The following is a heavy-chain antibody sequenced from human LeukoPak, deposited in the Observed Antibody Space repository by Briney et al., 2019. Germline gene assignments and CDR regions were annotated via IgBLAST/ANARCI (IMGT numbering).Heavy chain of an antibody. CDR1: GIALSNYG. CDR2: ITGSGGST. CDR3: AKRGVVIRVILVGFHKEAYYFDS. V-gene: IGHV3-23*01. J-gene: IGHJ4*02. Sequence: GGSLRLSCAVSGIALSNYGMSWVRQAPGKGLEWVAGITGSGGSTNYADSVKGRFTISRDNPKNTLYLQMNSLRAEGTAVYFCAKRGVVIRVILVGFHKEAYYFDSWGQGALVTVSS. D-gene: IGHD3-22*01.